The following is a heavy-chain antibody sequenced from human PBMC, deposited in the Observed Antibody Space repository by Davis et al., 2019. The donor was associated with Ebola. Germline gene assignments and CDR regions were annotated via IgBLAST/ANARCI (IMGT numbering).Heavy chain of an antibody. Sequence: AASVKVSCKASGYTFSGYYMHWVRQAPGQGLEWMGWINPNSGGTNYAQKFQGRVTMTRDTSISTAYMELSRLRSDDMAVYYCAREVFGYSSGWYDSWGQGTLVTVSS. CDR1: GYTFSGYY. D-gene: IGHD6-19*01. V-gene: IGHV1-2*02. CDR3: AREVFGYSSGWYDS. J-gene: IGHJ5*01. CDR2: INPNSGGT.